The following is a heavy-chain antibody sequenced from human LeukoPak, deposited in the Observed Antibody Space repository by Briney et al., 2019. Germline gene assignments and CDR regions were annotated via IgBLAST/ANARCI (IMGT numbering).Heavy chain of an antibody. J-gene: IGHJ4*02. V-gene: IGHV3-73*01. CDR2: IRSKANSYAT. D-gene: IGHD4-17*01. CDR1: GFTFSGSA. Sequence: QPGGSLRLSCAASGFTFSGSAMHWVRQASGKGLEWVGRIRSKANSYATAYAASVKGRFTISRDDSKNTAYLQMNSLKTEDTAVCYCTRLSGPATPHYGDYFDYWGQGTLVTVSS. CDR3: TRLSGPATPHYGDYFDY.